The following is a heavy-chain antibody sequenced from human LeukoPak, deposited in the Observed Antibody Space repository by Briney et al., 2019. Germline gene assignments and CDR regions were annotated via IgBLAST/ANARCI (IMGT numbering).Heavy chain of an antibody. D-gene: IGHD6-13*01. J-gene: IGHJ1*01. CDR3: ARAEGGYSSIRGYFQH. V-gene: IGHV3-30*03. CDR1: GFTFSNYG. CDR2: ISYDGSNK. Sequence: QPGGSLRLSCAASGFTFSNYGMHWVRQAPGKGLEWVAVISYDGSNKYYADSVKGRFTISRDNSKNTLYLQMNSLRAEDTAVYYCARAEGGYSSIRGYFQHWGQGTLVTVSS.